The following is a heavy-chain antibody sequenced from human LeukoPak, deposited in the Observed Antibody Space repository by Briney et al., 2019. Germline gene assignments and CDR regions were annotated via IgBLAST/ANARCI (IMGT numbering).Heavy chain of an antibody. Sequence: ASVTVSCKASGYTFTGYYIHWVRQAPGQGVEWMGWINPNSGDTNYAQKFQGWATMTSDTSISTAYMELSRLRSDDTAVYYCATTRSYYFDISGPDAFDIWGQGTMVTVSS. CDR3: ATTRSYYFDISGPDAFDI. CDR1: GYTFTGYY. CDR2: INPNSGDT. D-gene: IGHD3-22*01. V-gene: IGHV1-2*04. J-gene: IGHJ3*02.